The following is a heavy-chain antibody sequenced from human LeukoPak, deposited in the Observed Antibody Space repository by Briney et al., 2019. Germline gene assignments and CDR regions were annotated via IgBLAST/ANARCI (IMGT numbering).Heavy chain of an antibody. CDR3: AISICSGGSCYQYYFDY. CDR2: FDPEDGET. CDR1: GYTLTELS. D-gene: IGHD2-15*01. J-gene: IGHJ4*02. Sequence: ASVKVSCKVSGYTLTELSMHWVRQAPGKGLEWMGGFDPEDGETIYAQKFQGRVTITTDESTSTAYMELSSLRSEDTAVYYCAISICSGGSCYQYYFDYWGQGTLVTVSS. V-gene: IGHV1-24*01.